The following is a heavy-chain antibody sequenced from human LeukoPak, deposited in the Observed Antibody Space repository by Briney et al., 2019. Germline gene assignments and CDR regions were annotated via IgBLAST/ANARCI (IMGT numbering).Heavy chain of an antibody. J-gene: IGHJ5*02. CDR2: ISAYNGNT. CDR3: ARDKRHTYYYDSSDYFRWFDP. V-gene: IGHV1-18*04. D-gene: IGHD3-22*01. Sequence: ASVKVSFKASGYTFISYGISWVRQAPGQGLEWMGWISAYNGNTDYAQKLQGRVTMTTDTSTSTAYMELRSLRSDDTAVYCCARDKRHTYYYDSSDYFRWFDPWGQGTLVTVSS. CDR1: GYTFISYG.